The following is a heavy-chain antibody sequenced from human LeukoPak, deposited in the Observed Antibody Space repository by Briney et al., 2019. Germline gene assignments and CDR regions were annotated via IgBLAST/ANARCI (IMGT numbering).Heavy chain of an antibody. D-gene: IGHD5-18*01. CDR3: ASGGYKLNY. V-gene: IGHV1-2*02. J-gene: IGHJ4*02. Sequence: ASVKVSCKASGYTFTDHYIHWVRQAPGQGLGWMGWITPNTGGTNYAQKFQGRVTMTTDTSSSTAYMDLSGLTSDDTAMFYCASGGYKLNYWGRGTLVTVSS. CDR1: GYTFTDHY. CDR2: ITPNTGGT.